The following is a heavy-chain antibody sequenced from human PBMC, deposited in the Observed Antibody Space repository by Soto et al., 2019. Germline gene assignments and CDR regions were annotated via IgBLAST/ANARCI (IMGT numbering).Heavy chain of an antibody. Sequence: QVQLVQSGGEVKKPGASVMVSCKASGYTFTAYGISWVRQAPGQGLEWMGWISAYNGNANYAQKFQGRVTMTTDTSTSTAYMELRSLSSDDTAVYYCAGVQNWNYAVDYWGQGTLVTVSS. J-gene: IGHJ4*02. CDR3: AGVQNWNYAVDY. CDR1: GYTFTAYG. V-gene: IGHV1-18*01. CDR2: ISAYNGNA. D-gene: IGHD1-7*01.